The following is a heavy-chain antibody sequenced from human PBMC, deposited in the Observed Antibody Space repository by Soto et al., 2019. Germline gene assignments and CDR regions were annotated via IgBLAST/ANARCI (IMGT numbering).Heavy chain of an antibody. Sequence: GGSLRLSCAASGFTFSSYGMHWVRQAPGKGLEWVAVIWYDGSNKYYADSVKGRFTISRDNSKNTLYLQMNSLRAEDTAVYYCATSSQYCTNGVCFDYWGQGTLVTVSS. CDR1: GFTFSSYG. CDR3: ATSSQYCTNGVCFDY. CDR2: IWYDGSNK. D-gene: IGHD2-8*01. J-gene: IGHJ4*02. V-gene: IGHV3-33*01.